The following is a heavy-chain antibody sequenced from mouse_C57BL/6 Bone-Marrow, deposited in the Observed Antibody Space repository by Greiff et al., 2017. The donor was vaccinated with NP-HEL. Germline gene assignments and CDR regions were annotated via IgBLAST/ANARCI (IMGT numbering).Heavy chain of an antibody. Sequence: QVQLQQPGAELVMPGASVKLSCKASGYTFTSYWMHWVKQRPGPGLEWIGEIDPSDSYTNYNQTFKGKSTLTVDKSSSTAYMQLSSLTSEDSAGYYWAREDYGSNWYFDVWGTGTTVTVSS. CDR2: IDPSDSYT. CDR3: AREDYGSNWYFDV. D-gene: IGHD1-1*01. V-gene: IGHV1-69*01. J-gene: IGHJ1*03. CDR1: GYTFTSYW.